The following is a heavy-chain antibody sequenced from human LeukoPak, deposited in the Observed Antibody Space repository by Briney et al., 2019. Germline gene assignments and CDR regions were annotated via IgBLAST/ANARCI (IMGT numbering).Heavy chain of an antibody. J-gene: IGHJ4*02. CDR3: ARLYSNYVDY. D-gene: IGHD4-11*01. CDR1: GGSISSYY. CDR2: IYYSGST. V-gene: IGHV4-59*01. Sequence: SETLSLTCTVSGGSISSYYWSWIRQPPGKGLEWIGYIYYSGSTNYTPSLKSRVTISVDTSKNQFSLKLSSVTAADTAVYYCARLYSNYVDYWGQGTLVTVSS.